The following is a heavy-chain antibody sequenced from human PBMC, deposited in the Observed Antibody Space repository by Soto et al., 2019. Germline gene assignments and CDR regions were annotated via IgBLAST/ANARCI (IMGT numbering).Heavy chain of an antibody. Sequence: QVQLQESGPGLVKPSQTLSLTCTVSGGSISSGGYYWSWLRQHPEKGLEWIGYIYYSGSTYYNPSLKRRITISVDTSKIQFLLKVSSVTAADTAVYYCAREGGIGVATAADYWGQGTLVTVSS. D-gene: IGHD1-26*01. J-gene: IGHJ4*02. CDR1: GGSISSGGYY. CDR2: IYYSGST. CDR3: AREGGIGVATAADY. V-gene: IGHV4-31*03.